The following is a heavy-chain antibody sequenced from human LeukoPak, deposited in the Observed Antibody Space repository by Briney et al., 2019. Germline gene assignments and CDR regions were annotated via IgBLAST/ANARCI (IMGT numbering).Heavy chain of an antibody. CDR2: IIPIFGTA. CDR1: GGTFSSYA. D-gene: IGHD6-13*01. CDR3: ARDPSRGRAAAGYYLDY. J-gene: IGHJ4*02. V-gene: IGHV1-69*13. Sequence: ASVKVSCKASGGTFSSYAISWVRQAPGQGLEWMGGIIPIFGTANYAQKFQGRVTITADESTSTAYMELSSLRSEDTAVYYCARDPSRGRAAAGYYLDYWGQGTLATVSS.